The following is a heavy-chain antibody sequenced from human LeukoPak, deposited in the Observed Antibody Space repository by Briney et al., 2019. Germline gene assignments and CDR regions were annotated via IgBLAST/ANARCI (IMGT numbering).Heavy chain of an antibody. J-gene: IGHJ6*03. D-gene: IGHD2-2*01. Sequence: GGSLRLSCAASGFTFDDYGMSWVRQAPGKGLEWVSGINWNGGSTGYADSVKGRFTISRDNTKNSLYLQMNSLRAEDTALYYCARDWGSSTSFMDVWGKGTTVTVSS. CDR3: ARDWGSSTSFMDV. CDR1: GFTFDDYG. V-gene: IGHV3-20*04. CDR2: INWNGGST.